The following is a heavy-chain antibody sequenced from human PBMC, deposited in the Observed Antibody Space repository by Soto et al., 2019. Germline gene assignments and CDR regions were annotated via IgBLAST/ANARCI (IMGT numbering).Heavy chain of an antibody. CDR2: IDPSDSQT. J-gene: IGHJ4*02. V-gene: IGHV5-10-1*01. CDR1: GYSFGCSW. D-gene: IGHD3-22*01. Sequence: PGESWGLSCNGSGYSFGCSWITCVRQMPWKGLEWMGRIDPSDSQTYYSPSFRGHVTISAAKSITTVFLQWSSLRASDTAMYYCARQIYDSDSGPNFQYYFDSWGQGTLVTVSS. CDR3: ARQIYDSDSGPNFQYYFDS.